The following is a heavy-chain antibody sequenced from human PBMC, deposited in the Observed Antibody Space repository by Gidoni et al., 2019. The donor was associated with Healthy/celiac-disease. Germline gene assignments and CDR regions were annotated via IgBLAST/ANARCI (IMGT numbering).Heavy chain of an antibody. CDR3: ARDGELAGGYYYYYGMDV. J-gene: IGHJ6*02. V-gene: IGHV3-33*01. Sequence: QVQLVESGGGVVQPGRSLRLSCAASGFTFSSYGMHWVRQAPGKGLEWVAVIWYDGSNKYYADSVKGRFTISRDNSKNTLYLQMNSLRAEDTAVYYCARDGELAGGYYYYYGMDVWGQGTTVTVSS. CDR1: GFTFSSYG. D-gene: IGHD1-26*01. CDR2: IWYDGSNK.